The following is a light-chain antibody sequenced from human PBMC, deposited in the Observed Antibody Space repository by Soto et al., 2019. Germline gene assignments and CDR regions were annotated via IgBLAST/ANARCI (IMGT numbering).Light chain of an antibody. J-gene: IGKJ2*01. V-gene: IGKV4-1*01. CDR2: WAS. Sequence: DIVMTQSPDSLAVSLGERATINCKSSQSVLYSSNNKNYLAWYQQRPGQPPKLLIYWASTRESGVPDRFSGSGSETEVTLTITRLQAEDVAVYYCQQYESTPPTFGQGTKLEIK. CDR3: QQYESTPPT. CDR1: QSVLYSSNNKNY.